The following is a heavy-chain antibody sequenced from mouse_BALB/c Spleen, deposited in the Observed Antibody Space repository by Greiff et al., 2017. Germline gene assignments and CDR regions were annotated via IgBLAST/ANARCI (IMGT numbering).Heavy chain of an antibody. CDR3: ARHRTIHYGKYGGCAMDY. CDR2: ISSGGGST. J-gene: IGHJ4*01. D-gene: IGHD2-1*01. Sequence: EVKVEESGGGLVKPGGSLKLSCAASGFAFSSYDMSWVRQTPEKRLEWVAYISSGGGSTYYPDTVKGRFTISSDNAKNTLYLQMGSLKSEDTAMYYCARHRTIHYGKYGGCAMDYWGQGTSVTVSS. V-gene: IGHV5-12-1*01. CDR1: GFAFSSYD.